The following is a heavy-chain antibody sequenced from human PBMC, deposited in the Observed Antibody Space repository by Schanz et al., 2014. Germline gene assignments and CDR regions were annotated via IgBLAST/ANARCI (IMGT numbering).Heavy chain of an antibody. D-gene: IGHD4-17*01. V-gene: IGHV3-33*06. CDR2: IWYDGNNK. CDR1: GFTFSAYG. J-gene: IGHJ3*02. Sequence: QVQLVESGAGVVQPGRSLRLSCAASGFTFSAYGMHWVRQAPGKGLEWVAVIWYDGNNKYYADSVKGRFTISRDNSKNTLYLQMNSLRAEDTALYYCAKDPHRDYGGKPQAFDIWGQGTMVTVSS. CDR3: AKDPHRDYGGKPQAFDI.